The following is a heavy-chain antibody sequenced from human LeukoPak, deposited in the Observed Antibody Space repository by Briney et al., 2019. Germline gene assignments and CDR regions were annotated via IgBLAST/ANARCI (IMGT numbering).Heavy chain of an antibody. CDR2: ISGSGGST. V-gene: IGHV3-23*01. CDR1: GFTFSSYA. CDR3: AKGTKGGGYARYYFDY. D-gene: IGHD5-12*01. Sequence: GGSLRLSCAASGFTFSSYAMSWVRQAPGKGLEWVSAISGSGGSTYYADSVKGRFTISRDNSKNTLYLQMNSLRAEDTAVYYCAKGTKGGGYARYYFDYWGQGTLVTVSS. J-gene: IGHJ4*02.